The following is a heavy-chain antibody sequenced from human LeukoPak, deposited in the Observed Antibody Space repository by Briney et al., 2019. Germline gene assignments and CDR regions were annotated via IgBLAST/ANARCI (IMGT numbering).Heavy chain of an antibody. D-gene: IGHD3-22*01. CDR1: GASISSGDYY. J-gene: IGHJ4*02. V-gene: IGHV4-30-4*01. CDR2: IYYSGST. Sequence: SQTLSLTCTVSGASISSGDYYWSWIRQPPGKGLEWIGYIYYSGSTYYNPSLKSRVTISVDTSKNQFSLKLSSVTAADTAVYYCARGNYDSSGYLDYWGQGTLVTVTS. CDR3: ARGNYDSSGYLDY.